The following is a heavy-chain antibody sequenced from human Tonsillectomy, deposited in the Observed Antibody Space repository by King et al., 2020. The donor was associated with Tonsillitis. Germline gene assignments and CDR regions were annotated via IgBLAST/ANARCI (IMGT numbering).Heavy chain of an antibody. V-gene: IGHV3-9*01. CDR1: GFTFDDYA. CDR3: AKDHQYQPSLYYYCMDV. D-gene: IGHD2-2*01. Sequence: VQLVESGGGLVQPGRSLRLSCAASGFTFDDYAMHWVRQAPGKGLEWVSGINWNSDTIGYADSVKGRFTISRDNAKNSLYLQMNSLRPEDTALYYCAKDHQYQPSLYYYCMDVWGQGTTVTVSS. CDR2: INWNSDTI. J-gene: IGHJ6*02.